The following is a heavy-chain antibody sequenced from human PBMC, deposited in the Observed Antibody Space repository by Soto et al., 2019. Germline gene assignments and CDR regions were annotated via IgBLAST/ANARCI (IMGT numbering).Heavy chain of an antibody. CDR2: IWYDGSNK. V-gene: IGHV3-33*01. CDR3: ARGKGIAAAGTPFDY. Sequence: GGSLRLSCAASGFTFSSYGMHWVRQAPGKGLEWVAVIWYDGSNKYYADSVKGRFTISRDNSKNTLYLQMNSLRAEDTAVYYCARGKGIAAAGTPFDYWGQGTLVTVSS. J-gene: IGHJ4*02. CDR1: GFTFSSYG. D-gene: IGHD6-13*01.